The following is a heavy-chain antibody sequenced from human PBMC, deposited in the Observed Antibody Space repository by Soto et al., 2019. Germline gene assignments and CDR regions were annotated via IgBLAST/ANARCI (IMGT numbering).Heavy chain of an antibody. Sequence: GGSLRLSCAASGFTFSSYEMHWVRQAPGKGLEWISYISSTGSGTHYADSVKGRFTVSRDNADNSLYLQMNSLRAEDTAVYYCARESWTRTQGLCYWGQGTLVTVSS. J-gene: IGHJ4*02. D-gene: IGHD6-13*01. CDR1: GFTFSSYE. CDR3: ARESWTRTQGLCY. V-gene: IGHV3-48*03. CDR2: ISSTGSGT.